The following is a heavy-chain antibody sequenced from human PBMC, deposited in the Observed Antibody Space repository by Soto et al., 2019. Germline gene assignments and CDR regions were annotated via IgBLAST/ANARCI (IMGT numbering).Heavy chain of an antibody. Sequence: QVQLVESGGGLVKPGGSLRLSCVTSGLTFKDHYMSWIRQAPGQRPEWVSYISTGAISIYYADSVKGRFTVSRDNAKNSMYLQMDSLRAEDTAVYYCATSKWPTPPPQFDHWGQGTPVIVSS. CDR1: GLTFKDHY. CDR3: ATSKWPTPPPQFDH. CDR2: ISTGAISI. J-gene: IGHJ4*02. V-gene: IGHV3-11*01. D-gene: IGHD5-12*01.